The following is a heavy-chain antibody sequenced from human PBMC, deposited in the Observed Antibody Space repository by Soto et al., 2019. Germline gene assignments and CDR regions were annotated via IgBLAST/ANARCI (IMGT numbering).Heavy chain of an antibody. D-gene: IGHD5-18*01. Sequence: ASVKVSFKASGGTFSSYAISWVRQAPGQGLEWMGGIIPIFGTANYAQKFQGRVTITADESTSTAYMELSSLRSEDTAVYYCAREQLTQSEMKDYWGQGTLVTVSS. V-gene: IGHV1-69*13. CDR3: AREQLTQSEMKDY. CDR1: GGTFSSYA. J-gene: IGHJ4*02. CDR2: IIPIFGTA.